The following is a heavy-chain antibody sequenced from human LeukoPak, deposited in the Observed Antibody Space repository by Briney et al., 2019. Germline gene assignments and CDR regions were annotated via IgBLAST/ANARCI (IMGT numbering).Heavy chain of an antibody. Sequence: GGSLRLSCAASGFTFSSYSMNWVRQAPGKGLEWVSYISSSSSTIYYADSVKGRFTISRDNAKNSLYLQMNSLRAEDTAVYYCARDLSLRFLEWSHSGFYYWGQGTLVTVSS. V-gene: IGHV3-48*01. J-gene: IGHJ4*02. CDR1: GFTFSSYS. CDR3: ARDLSLRFLEWSHSGFYY. D-gene: IGHD3-3*01. CDR2: ISSSSSTI.